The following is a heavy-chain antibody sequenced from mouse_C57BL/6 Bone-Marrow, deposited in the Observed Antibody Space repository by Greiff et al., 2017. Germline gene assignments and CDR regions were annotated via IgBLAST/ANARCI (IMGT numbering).Heavy chain of an antibody. D-gene: IGHD2-3*01. CDR1: GFNFSDYG. J-gene: IGHJ2*01. CDR3: ARDGYPYYFDY. V-gene: IGHV5-17*01. CDR2: LSSGSSTI. Sequence: EVKLVESGGGLVKPGGSLKLSCAASGFNFSDYGMHWVRQAPEKGLEWVAYLSSGSSTIYYADTVKGRFTISRDNAKNTLFLHMTSLRSEDTAMYYCARDGYPYYFDYWGQGTTLTVSS.